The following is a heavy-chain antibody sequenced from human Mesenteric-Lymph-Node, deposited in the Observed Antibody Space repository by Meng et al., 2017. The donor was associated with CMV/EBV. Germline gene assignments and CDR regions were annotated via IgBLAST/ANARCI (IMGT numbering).Heavy chain of an antibody. J-gene: IGHJ4*01. CDR1: GYTFTGYY. D-gene: IGHD2-2*01. Sequence: ASVKVSCKASGYTFTGYYMHWVRQAPGQGLEWMGWINPNSGGTNYAQKFQGRVTMTRDTSISTAYMELSRLRSDDTAVYYCAKDSKLGYCSTTSCPSNDYWGQGTLVTVSS. CDR3: AKDSKLGYCSTTSCPSNDY. V-gene: IGHV1-2*02. CDR2: INPNSGGT.